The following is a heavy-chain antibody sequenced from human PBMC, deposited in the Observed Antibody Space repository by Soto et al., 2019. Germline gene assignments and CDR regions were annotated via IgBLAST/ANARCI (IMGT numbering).Heavy chain of an antibody. Sequence: QITLKESGPTLVKPTQTLTLTCTFSVFSLSTSGVAVGWIRQSPGKALEWLAFIYWYDDKRYSPSLKTRLTITKDTSKNQVVLTVSNMDPVDTATYYCAHSEVVGTTFSYWGQGTLVTVSS. V-gene: IGHV2-5*01. D-gene: IGHD1-26*01. J-gene: IGHJ4*02. CDR3: AHSEVVGTTFSY. CDR1: VFSLSTSGVA. CDR2: IYWYDDK.